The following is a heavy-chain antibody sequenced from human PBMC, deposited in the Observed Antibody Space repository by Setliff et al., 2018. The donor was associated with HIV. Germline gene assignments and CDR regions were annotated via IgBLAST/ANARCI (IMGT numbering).Heavy chain of an antibody. J-gene: IGHJ5*01. Sequence: PSETLSLTCAVSGGSIGGTHYWHWVRQPPGKGLEWIGEINHSGSTNYNPSLKRRVTISVDTSKNQFSLKLNSVTAADTAVYYCARVRLELRQYWFDSWGQGSPVTVSS. D-gene: IGHD1-7*01. CDR2: INHSGST. V-gene: IGHV4-4*02. CDR1: GGSIGGTHY. CDR3: ARVRLELRQYWFDS.